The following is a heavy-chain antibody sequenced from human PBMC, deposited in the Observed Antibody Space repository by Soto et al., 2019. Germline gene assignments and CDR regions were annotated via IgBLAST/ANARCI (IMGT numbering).Heavy chain of an antibody. V-gene: IGHV3-21*01. CDR3: ARDGGFGFRAGDGIRDAVPVSAFLLNRSSDL. J-gene: IGHJ2*01. D-gene: IGHD3-3*01. Sequence: TQGKGLEWVTDISSSGSYIYHADSAKGRFPISRDNANNTLYLQMNGLRAEDTAVYYCARDGGFGFRAGDGIRDAVPVSAFLLNRSSDL. CDR2: ISSSGSYI.